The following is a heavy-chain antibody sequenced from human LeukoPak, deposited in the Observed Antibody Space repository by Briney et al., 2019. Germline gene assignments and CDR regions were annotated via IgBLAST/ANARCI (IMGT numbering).Heavy chain of an antibody. J-gene: IGHJ6*03. Sequence: PGGSLRLSCAASGFTFSSYAMHWVRQAPGKGLEWVAVISYDGSNKYYADSVKGRFTISRDNSKNTLYLQMNSLRAEDTAVYYCAREGPNYYYYYMDVWGKGPRSPSP. V-gene: IGHV3-30*01. CDR3: AREGPNYYYYYMDV. CDR2: ISYDGSNK. CDR1: GFTFSSYA.